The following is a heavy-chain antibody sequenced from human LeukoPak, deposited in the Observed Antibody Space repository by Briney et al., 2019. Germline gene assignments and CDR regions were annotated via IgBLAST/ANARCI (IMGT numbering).Heavy chain of an antibody. CDR2: IYYSGST. CDR1: GGSISSYY. Sequence: SETLSLTCTVSGGSISSYYWSWIRQPPGKGLEWIGYIYYSGSTNYNPSLKSRVTISVDTSKNQFSLKLSSVTAADTAVYYCARHSFRYYDSSGPPDYWGQGTLVTVSS. J-gene: IGHJ4*02. V-gene: IGHV4-59*08. CDR3: ARHSFRYYDSSGPPDY. D-gene: IGHD3-22*01.